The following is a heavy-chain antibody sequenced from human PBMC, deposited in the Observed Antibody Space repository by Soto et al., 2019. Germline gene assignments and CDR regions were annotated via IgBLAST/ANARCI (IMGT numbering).Heavy chain of an antibody. CDR1: GGSISSGGFY. D-gene: IGHD3-3*01. V-gene: IGHV4-31*03. CDR2: IYKSGTT. CDR3: ARDTNYNSWTGYAFFDY. Sequence: QVQLQESGPGLVKPSQTLSLTCTVSGGSISSGGFYWGWIRQHPGKGLDWIGYIYKSGTTYYKPSLKSRVSISVDASKNQFSLSLSSVTAADTALYYCARDTNYNSWTGYAFFDYWGQGIQVTVSS. J-gene: IGHJ4*02.